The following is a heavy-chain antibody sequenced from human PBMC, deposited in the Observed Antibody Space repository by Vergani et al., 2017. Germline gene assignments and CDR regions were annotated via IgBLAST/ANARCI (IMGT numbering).Heavy chain of an antibody. CDR1: GFTFGDYA. CDR3: TRGAGGSYYDAVDI. Sequence: EVQLVESGGGLVQPGRSLRLSCTASGFTFGDYAMSWFRQAPGKGLEWVGFIRSKAYGGTTEYAASVKGRFTISRDDSKSIAYLQMNSLKTEDTAVYYCTRGAGGSYYDAVDIWGQGTMVTVSS. V-gene: IGHV3-49*03. D-gene: IGHD1-26*01. CDR2: IRSKAYGGTT. J-gene: IGHJ3*02.